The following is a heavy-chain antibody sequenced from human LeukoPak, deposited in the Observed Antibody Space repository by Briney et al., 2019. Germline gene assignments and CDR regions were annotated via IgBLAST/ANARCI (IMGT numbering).Heavy chain of an antibody. CDR3: ARDDVLRYFPDY. J-gene: IGHJ4*02. CDR2: ISYDGSNK. CDR1: GFTFSSYA. D-gene: IGHD3-9*01. V-gene: IGHV3-30*04. Sequence: GGSLRLSCAASGFTFSSYAMHWVRQAPGKGLEWVAVISYDGSNKYYADSVKGRFTISRDNSKNTLYLQMNSLRAEDTAVYYCARDDVLRYFPDYWGQGTLVTVSS.